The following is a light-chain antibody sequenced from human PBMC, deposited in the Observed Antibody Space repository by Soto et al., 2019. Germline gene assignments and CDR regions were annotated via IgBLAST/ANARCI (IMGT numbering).Light chain of an antibody. CDR1: QSPLYSDGNTY. J-gene: IGKJ1*01. Sequence: DVVMTQSPLSLTVTLGQAASISCRSSQSPLYSDGNTYLNWFHQRPGQSPRRLIYKVSNRDSGVPDQVRGSGSGTDFTLQISRVEAEDGGVYYCMQGTHWPWTVGQGTKVEIK. CDR3: MQGTHWPWT. CDR2: KVS. V-gene: IGKV2-30*01.